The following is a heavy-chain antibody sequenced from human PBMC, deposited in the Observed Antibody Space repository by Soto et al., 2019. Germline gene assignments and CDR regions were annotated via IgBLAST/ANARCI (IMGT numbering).Heavy chain of an antibody. D-gene: IGHD1-20*01. J-gene: IGHJ5*02. CDR1: GFTFSDHY. CDR2: TRNKANSYTT. CDR3: AREAITGNPRLYNWFDP. Sequence: PGGSLRLSCAASGFTFSDHYMDWVRQAPGKGLEWVGRTRNKANSYTTEYAASVKGRFTISRDDSKNSLYLQMNSLKTEDTAVYYCAREAITGNPRLYNWFDPWGQGTLVTVSS. V-gene: IGHV3-72*01.